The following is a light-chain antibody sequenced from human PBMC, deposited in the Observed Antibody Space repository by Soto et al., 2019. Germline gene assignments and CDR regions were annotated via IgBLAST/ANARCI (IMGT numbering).Light chain of an antibody. J-gene: IGLJ3*02. V-gene: IGLV2-8*01. CDR1: SSDVGGYDY. CDR2: EVS. CDR3: SSYAGSNFWV. Sequence: QSALTQPPSASGSPGQAVTISCTGTSSDVGGYDYVSWYQQHPGKAPKVIIYEVSKRPSGVPDRFSGSKAGNTASLTVSGLHAEDEADYYCSSYAGSNFWVFGGGTKRTVL.